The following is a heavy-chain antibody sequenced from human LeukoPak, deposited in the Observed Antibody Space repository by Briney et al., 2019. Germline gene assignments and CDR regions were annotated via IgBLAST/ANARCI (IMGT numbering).Heavy chain of an antibody. CDR1: GGSISSYY. Sequence: SETLSPTCTVSGGSISSYYWSWIRQPPGKGLEWIGYIYYSGSTNYNPSLKSRVTISVDTSKNQFSLKLSSVTAADTAVYYCARVIGYCSGGSCYYWFDPWGQGTLVTVSS. CDR3: ARVIGYCSGGSCYYWFDP. V-gene: IGHV4-59*01. J-gene: IGHJ5*02. D-gene: IGHD2-15*01. CDR2: IYYSGST.